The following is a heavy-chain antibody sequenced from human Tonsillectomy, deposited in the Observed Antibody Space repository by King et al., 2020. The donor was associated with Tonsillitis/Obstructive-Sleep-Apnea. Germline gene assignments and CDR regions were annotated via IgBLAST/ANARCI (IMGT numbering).Heavy chain of an antibody. CDR3: ARAHFSAFDY. Sequence: VQLVESGGGLVQPGGSLRLSCAASGFTFSSYWMHWVRQAPGNGLVWVSRINTDGSTTSYADSVKGRFTISRDNAKNMLYLQMNSLRAEDTAVYYCARAHFSAFDYWGQGTLVTVSS. V-gene: IGHV3-74*01. CDR1: GFTFSSYW. J-gene: IGHJ4*02. D-gene: IGHD2/OR15-2a*01. CDR2: INTDGSTT.